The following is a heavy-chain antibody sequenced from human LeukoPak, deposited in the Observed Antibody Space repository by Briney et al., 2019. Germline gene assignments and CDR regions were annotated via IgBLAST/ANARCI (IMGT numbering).Heavy chain of an antibody. V-gene: IGHV6-1*01. CDR3: ARARDGYGYYYYGMDV. Sequence: SQTLSLTCAISGDSVSSNSAAWNWLRQSPSRGLEWLGRTYYRSKLYNDYAVSVKSRITINPDTSRNQFSLQLNSVTPEDTAVYYCARARDGYGYYYYGMDVWGQGTTVTVSS. CDR2: TYYRSKLYN. CDR1: GDSVSSNSAA. J-gene: IGHJ6*02. D-gene: IGHD5-24*01.